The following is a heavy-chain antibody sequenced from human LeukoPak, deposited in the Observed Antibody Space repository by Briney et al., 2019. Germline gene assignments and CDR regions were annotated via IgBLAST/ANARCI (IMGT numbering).Heavy chain of an antibody. CDR2: VYHSGST. V-gene: IGHV4-30-4*01. CDR1: GVSISSGDYY. D-gene: IGHD3-10*01. J-gene: IGHJ4*02. CDR3: ARAHGSPSVRLFDS. Sequence: SETLSLTCTVSGVSISSGDYYWSWIRQPPGKVLEWIGYVYHSGSTYYSPPLRNRVTLSVDTSKNQFSLKLSSVTAADTAVYYCARAHGSPSVRLFDSWGQGTLVTASS.